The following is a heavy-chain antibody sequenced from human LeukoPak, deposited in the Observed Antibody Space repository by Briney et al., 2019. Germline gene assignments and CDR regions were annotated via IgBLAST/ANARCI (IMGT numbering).Heavy chain of an antibody. D-gene: IGHD2-2*01. V-gene: IGHV3-21*01. CDR2: ISSTSSYI. CDR1: GFTFSSYS. Sequence: PGGSLRLSCAASGFTFSSYSTNWVRQAPGKGLEWVSSISSTSSYIYYADSVKGRFTISRDNAKNSLYLQMNSLRAEDTAVYYCARGIDCSSTSCFHYYYYSMDVWGKGTTVTVSS. CDR3: ARGIDCSSTSCFHYYYYSMDV. J-gene: IGHJ6*03.